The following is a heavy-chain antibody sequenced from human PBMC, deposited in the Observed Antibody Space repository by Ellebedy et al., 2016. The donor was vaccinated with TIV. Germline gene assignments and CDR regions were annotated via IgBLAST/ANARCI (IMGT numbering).Heavy chain of an antibody. CDR1: GYSFASYW. CDR2: IYPGDSDT. CDR3: VKHDGSSSFDY. J-gene: IGHJ4*02. D-gene: IGHD2-2*01. V-gene: IGHV5-51*01. Sequence: GESLKISCKGSGYSFASYWIAWVRQMPGKGLESLGVIYPGDSDTKYSPSFQGQVTISADKSINTAYLQWSSLKSSDTAMYYCVKHDGSSSFDYWGQGTLVTVSS.